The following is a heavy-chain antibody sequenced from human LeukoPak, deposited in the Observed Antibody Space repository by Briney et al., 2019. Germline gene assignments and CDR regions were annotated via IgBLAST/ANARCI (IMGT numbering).Heavy chain of an antibody. CDR2: IKQDGSEK. CDR3: AREWIGGIAAAGPYYFDY. J-gene: IGHJ4*02. D-gene: IGHD6-13*01. V-gene: IGHV3-7*01. CDR1: GFTFSSYW. Sequence: GGSLRLSCAASGFTFSSYWMSWVRQAPGKGLEWVANIKQDGSEKYCVDSVKGRFTISRDNAKNSLYLQMNSLRAEDTAVYYRAREWIGGIAAAGPYYFDYWGQGTLVTVSS.